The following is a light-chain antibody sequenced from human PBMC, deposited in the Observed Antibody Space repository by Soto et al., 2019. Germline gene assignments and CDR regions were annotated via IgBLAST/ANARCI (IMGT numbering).Light chain of an antibody. V-gene: IGKV1-13*02. Sequence: AIQLTQSPSSLSASVGDRVTITCRASQSMSSALAWYQQKPGKAPKLLIYDASNLQTGVPPRFSGSGSGTEFTLTISSLQPEDFATYYCQQFKIYPRTFGQGTRLESK. CDR2: DAS. CDR1: QSMSSA. J-gene: IGKJ5*01. CDR3: QQFKIYPRT.